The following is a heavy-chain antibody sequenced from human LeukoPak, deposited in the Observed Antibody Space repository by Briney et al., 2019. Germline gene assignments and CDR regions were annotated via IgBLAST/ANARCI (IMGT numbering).Heavy chain of an antibody. CDR2: INSGSGTT. D-gene: IGHD2-2*01. CDR3: AKDLEVEGYCSSTSCYPNFDY. Sequence: GGSLRLSCAASGFIFSSAVMSWLRQAPGKELEWVPAINSGSGTTYAESVKGRFTISRDNSKNTLYLQMNSLRAEDTAVYYCAKDLEVEGYCSSTSCYPNFDYWGQGTLVTVSS. J-gene: IGHJ4*02. V-gene: IGHV3-23*01. CDR1: GFIFSSAV.